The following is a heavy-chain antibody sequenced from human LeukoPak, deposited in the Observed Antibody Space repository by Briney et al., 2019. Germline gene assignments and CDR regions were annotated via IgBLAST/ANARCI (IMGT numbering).Heavy chain of an antibody. Sequence: SETLSLTCTVSGGSINSYYWSYIRQPPGKGLEWIGYIYYTGSTNYNPSLKSRVTISIDTSKNQFSLKLSSVTAADTAVYYCARHESSGSSLGIFDYWGQGTLVTVSS. D-gene: IGHD1-26*01. J-gene: IGHJ4*02. V-gene: IGHV4-59*08. CDR2: IYYTGST. CDR3: ARHESSGSSLGIFDY. CDR1: GGSINSYY.